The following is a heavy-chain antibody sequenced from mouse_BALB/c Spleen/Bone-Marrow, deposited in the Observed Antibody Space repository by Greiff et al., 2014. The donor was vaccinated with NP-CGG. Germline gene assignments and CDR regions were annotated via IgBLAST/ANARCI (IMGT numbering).Heavy chain of an antibody. D-gene: IGHD3-1*01. CDR2: IWSGGST. V-gene: IGHV2-2*02. J-gene: IGHJ2*01. CDR3: ARNHRGYYFDY. CDR1: GFSLSSYG. Sequence: QVQLQQSGPGLVQPSQSLSITCTVSGFSLSSYGVHWVRQSPGKGLEWLGVIWSGGSTDYNAAFISRLTISKDNSKSQVLFKMTSLQANDTAIYYCARNHRGYYFDYWGQGTTLTVSS.